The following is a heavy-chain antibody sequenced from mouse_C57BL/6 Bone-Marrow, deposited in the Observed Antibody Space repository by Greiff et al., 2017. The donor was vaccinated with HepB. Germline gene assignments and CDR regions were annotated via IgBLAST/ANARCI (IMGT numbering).Heavy chain of an antibody. V-gene: IGHV1-81*01. J-gene: IGHJ2*01. Sequence: QVQLKQSGAELARPGASVKLSCKASGYTFTSYGISWVKQRTGQGLEWIGEIYPRSGNTYYNEKFKGKATLTADKTSSTAYMELRSLTSEDSAVSFCAKSTTVVDSFDYWGQGTTLTVSS. CDR3: AKSTTVVDSFDY. D-gene: IGHD1-1*01. CDR2: IYPRSGNT. CDR1: GYTFTSYG.